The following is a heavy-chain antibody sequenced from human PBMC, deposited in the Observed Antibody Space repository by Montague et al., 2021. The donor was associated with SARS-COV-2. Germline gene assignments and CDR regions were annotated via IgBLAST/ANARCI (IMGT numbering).Heavy chain of an antibody. D-gene: IGHD6-19*01. Sequence: SETLSLTCTVSGGSISSYYWSWIRQPPGKGLEWIGYIYYSGSTNYNPSLKSRVTISVDTSKNQFSLKPSSVTAADTAVYYCARGLEGYSSGWYWDYWGQGTLVTVSS. CDR1: GGSISSYY. J-gene: IGHJ4*02. CDR3: ARGLEGYSSGWYWDY. CDR2: IYYSGST. V-gene: IGHV4-59*08.